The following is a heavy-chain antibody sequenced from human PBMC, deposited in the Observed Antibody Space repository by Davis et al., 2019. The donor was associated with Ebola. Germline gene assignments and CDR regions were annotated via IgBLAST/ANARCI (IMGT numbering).Heavy chain of an antibody. V-gene: IGHV3-21*01. D-gene: IGHD1-26*01. CDR3: ARDRGFFWFDP. CDR2: ISSSSSYI. J-gene: IGHJ5*02. Sequence: LSLTCAASGFIFSSYSMNWVRQAPGKGLEWVSSISSSSSYIYYADSVKGRFTISRDNAKNSLYLQMNSLRAEDTAVYYCARDRGFFWFDPWGQRTLVTVSS. CDR1: GFIFSSYS.